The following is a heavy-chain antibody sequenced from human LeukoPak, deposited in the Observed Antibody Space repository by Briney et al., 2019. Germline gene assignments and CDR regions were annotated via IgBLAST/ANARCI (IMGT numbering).Heavy chain of an antibody. D-gene: IGHD3-10*01. V-gene: IGHV5-51*01. CDR3: ATSPFDVLRGVIDY. CDR1: GYSFSTCW. J-gene: IGHJ4*02. CDR2: IYPRDSDT. Sequence: GESLKISCKVSGYSFSTCWIGRVRQMPGKGLEWMGIIYPRDSDTRYSPSFQGQVTISADKSINTAYLQWSSLMASDTAMYYCATSPFDVLRGVIDYWGQGTQVTVSS.